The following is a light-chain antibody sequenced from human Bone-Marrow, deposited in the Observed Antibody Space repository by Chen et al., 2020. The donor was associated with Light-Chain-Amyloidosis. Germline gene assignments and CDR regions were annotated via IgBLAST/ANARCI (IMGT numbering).Light chain of an antibody. CDR2: GNS. V-gene: IGLV1-40*01. Sequence: QSVLTQPPSVSGAPGQRVPIPCTGGSPNIGAGYDVHWYQQLPGTAPKLLIYGNSNRPSGVPDRCSGSKSGTAASLAITGLQAEDEADYYCQCYDRTHVVFGGGTKLTVL. CDR3: QCYDRTHVV. J-gene: IGLJ2*01. CDR1: SPNIGAGYD.